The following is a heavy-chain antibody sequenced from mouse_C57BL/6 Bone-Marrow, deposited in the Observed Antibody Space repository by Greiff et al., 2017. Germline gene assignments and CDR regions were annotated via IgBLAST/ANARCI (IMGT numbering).Heavy chain of an antibody. D-gene: IGHD1-1*01. CDR2: IYPGDGDT. CDR3: AIFITTGVERNYFDY. Sequence: QVQLQQSGPELVKPGASVKISCKASGYAFSSSWMNWVKQRPGKGLEWIGRIYPGDGDTNYNGKFKGKATLTADKSSSTAYMQLSSLTSEDSAVYFCAIFITTGVERNYFDYWGQGTTLTVSS. CDR1: GYAFSSSW. J-gene: IGHJ2*01. V-gene: IGHV1-82*01.